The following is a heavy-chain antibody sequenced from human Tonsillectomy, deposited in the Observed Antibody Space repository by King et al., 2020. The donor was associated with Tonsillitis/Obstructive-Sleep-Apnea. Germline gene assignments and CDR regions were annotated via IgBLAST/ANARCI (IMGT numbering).Heavy chain of an antibody. V-gene: IGHV3-33*01. CDR1: GFVFSSYG. J-gene: IGHJ4*02. CDR2: IWYDGSNI. D-gene: IGHD6-13*01. Sequence: VQLVESGGGVVQPGTSLRLSCAASGFVFSSYGMHWVRQAPGKGLEWVAVIWYDGSNINYGDSVRGRFTISRDNFKNLVFLQMISLRADDTAVYYCARSQGIATAYGFGTYHCDSWGQGTLAT. CDR3: ARSQGIATAYGFGTYHCDS.